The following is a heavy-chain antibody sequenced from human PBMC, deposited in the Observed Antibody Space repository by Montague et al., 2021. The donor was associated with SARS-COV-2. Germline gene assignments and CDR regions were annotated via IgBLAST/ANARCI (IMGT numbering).Heavy chain of an antibody. D-gene: IGHD6-13*01. CDR3: ARVGRQQLVRLSGMDV. CDR2: IYYSGST. J-gene: IGHJ6*02. CDR1: GGSISSSSYY. Sequence: SETLSLTCTVSGGSISSSSYYWGWIRQPPGKGLEWIGSIYYSGSTYYNPSLKSRVTISVDTSKNQFSLKLNSVTAADTAVYYCARVGRQQLVRLSGMDVWGQGTTVTVSS. V-gene: IGHV4-39*07.